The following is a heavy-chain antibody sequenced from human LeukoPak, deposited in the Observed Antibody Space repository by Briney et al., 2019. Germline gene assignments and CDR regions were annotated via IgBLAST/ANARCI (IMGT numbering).Heavy chain of an antibody. CDR2: ISNNGVST. D-gene: IGHD1-1*01. V-gene: IGHV3-64*04. CDR1: GFTFSNYA. J-gene: IGHJ4*01. CDR3: AMNWNCDY. Sequence: VGSLRLSCSASGFTFSNYAMAWVRQAPGKGLEYVSAISNNGVSTYYADSVKGRFTISRDNSKSTLYLQMNSLRAEDTAVYYCAMNWNCDYWGQGTLVPVSS.